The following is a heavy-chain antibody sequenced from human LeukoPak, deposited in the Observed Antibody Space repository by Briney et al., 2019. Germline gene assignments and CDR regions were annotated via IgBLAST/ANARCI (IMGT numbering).Heavy chain of an antibody. CDR2: IYYSGST. CDR1: GGSISSYY. J-gene: IGHJ6*03. CDR3: ARDRDCTNGVCYGDYYYMDV. V-gene: IGHV4-59*01. D-gene: IGHD2-8*01. Sequence: PSETLSLTCTASGGSISSYYWSWIRQPPGKGLEWIGYIYYSGSTNYNPSLKSRVTISVDTSKNQFSLKLSSVTAADTAVYYCARDRDCTNGVCYGDYYYMDVWGKGTTVTVSS.